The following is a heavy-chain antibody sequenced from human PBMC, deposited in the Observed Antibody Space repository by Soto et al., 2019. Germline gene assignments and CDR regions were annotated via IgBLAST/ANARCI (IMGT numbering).Heavy chain of an antibody. D-gene: IGHD2-21*02. Sequence: NPSETLSLTCTVSGDSFSSDDYYWSWIRQPPGKGLEWIGYISYRVDTYYSPSPESRVTMSIDTSKNQFSLNVSSVTAADTAVYYCARVAGVAYCGGDCYHVDYWGQGTLVTVSS. J-gene: IGHJ4*02. V-gene: IGHV4-30-4*01. CDR3: ARVAGVAYCGGDCYHVDY. CDR1: GDSFSSDDYY. CDR2: ISYRVDT.